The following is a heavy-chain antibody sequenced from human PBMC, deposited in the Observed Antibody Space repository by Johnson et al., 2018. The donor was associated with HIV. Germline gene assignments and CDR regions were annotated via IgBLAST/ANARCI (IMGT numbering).Heavy chain of an antibody. J-gene: IGHJ3*02. D-gene: IGHD3-22*01. CDR1: GFTFSNYG. Sequence: VQLVESGGGLVKPGGSLRLSCAASGFTFSNYGMHWVRQAPGKGLEGVAFIRSDGSNKYYGDSVKGRFTISRDNAKKSLYLQMNSLRAEDTALYYCAKVAYHYDSSGYEDALDIWGQGTMVTVSS. CDR3: AKVAYHYDSSGYEDALDI. V-gene: IGHV3-30*02. CDR2: IRSDGSNK.